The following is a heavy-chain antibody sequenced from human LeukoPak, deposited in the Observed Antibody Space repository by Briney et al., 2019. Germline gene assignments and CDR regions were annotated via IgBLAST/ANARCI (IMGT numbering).Heavy chain of an antibody. CDR3: ARETYYYDSSGYFDY. CDR1: GFTVSSNY. Sequence: PGGSLRLSCAASGFTVSSNYMSWVRQAPGKGLEWVSVIYSGGSTYYADCVKGRFTISRDNSKNTLYLQMNSLRAEDTAVYYCARETYYYDSSGYFDYWGQGTLVTVSS. D-gene: IGHD3-22*01. J-gene: IGHJ4*02. CDR2: IYSGGST. V-gene: IGHV3-66*01.